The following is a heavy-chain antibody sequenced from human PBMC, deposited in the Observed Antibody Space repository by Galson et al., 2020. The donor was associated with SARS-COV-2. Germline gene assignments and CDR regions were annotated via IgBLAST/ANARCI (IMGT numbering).Heavy chain of an antibody. CDR2: INPNSGGT. V-gene: IGHV1-2*02. J-gene: IGHJ4*02. CDR3: ATVGVGATTGLDY. CDR1: GYTFTGYY. Sequence: GESLKISCKASGYTFTGYYMHWVRQAPGQGLEWMGWINPNSGGTNYAQKFQGRVTMTRDTSISTAYMELSRLRSDDTAVYYCATVGVGATTGLDYWGQGTLVTVSS. D-gene: IGHD1-26*01.